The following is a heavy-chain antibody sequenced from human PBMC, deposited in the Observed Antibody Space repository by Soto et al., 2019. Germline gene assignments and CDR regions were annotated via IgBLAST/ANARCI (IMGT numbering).Heavy chain of an antibody. V-gene: IGHV1-3*01. CDR3: ARNLKLEPKNWFHP. CDR2: INAGNGNK. Sequence: ALGKVSWKASGYTFTSYAMHWVSQAPGQRLEWMGWINAGNGNKKYSQKFQGRVTITRDTSSSTAYMELSSLRSEDTAVYYWARNLKLEPKNWFHPWRQGTLVTVSS. CDR1: GYTFTSYA. J-gene: IGHJ5*02.